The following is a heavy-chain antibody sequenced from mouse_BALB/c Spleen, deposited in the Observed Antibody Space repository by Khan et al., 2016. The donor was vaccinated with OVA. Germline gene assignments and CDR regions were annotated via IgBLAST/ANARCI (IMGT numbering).Heavy chain of an antibody. J-gene: IGHJ1*01. CDR3: ARNYEYYVEYVDV. Sequence: QVQLKESGPGLVAPSQSLSITCTVSGFSLTNYGVHWVRQTPGKGLEWLGIIWAGGSTNYNSALMSRLSISKDNSKSQVFFKMNSLQTDDTAMYYCARNYEYYVEYVDVWGAGTTVTVSS. D-gene: IGHD2-4*01. V-gene: IGHV2-9*02. CDR2: IWAGGST. CDR1: GFSLTNYG.